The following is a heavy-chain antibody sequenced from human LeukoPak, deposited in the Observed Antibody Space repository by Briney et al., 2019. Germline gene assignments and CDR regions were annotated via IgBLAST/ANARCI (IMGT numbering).Heavy chain of an antibody. V-gene: IGHV3-23*01. Sequence: GGSLRLSCAASGFTFSSYGMHWVRQAPGKGLEWVSAISGSGGSTYYADSVKGRFTISRDNSKNTLYLQMNSLRAEDTAVYYCASTSKGDAFDIWGQGTMVTVSS. CDR1: GFTFSSYG. CDR3: ASTSKGDAFDI. J-gene: IGHJ3*02. CDR2: ISGSGGST. D-gene: IGHD4-11*01.